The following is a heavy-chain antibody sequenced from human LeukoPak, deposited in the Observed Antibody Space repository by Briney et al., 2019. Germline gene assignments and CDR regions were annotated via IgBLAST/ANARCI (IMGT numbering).Heavy chain of an antibody. D-gene: IGHD6-13*01. CDR3: ATSSSRYYYYYGMDV. CDR2: ISWNSGSI. V-gene: IGHV3-9*01. Sequence: PGGSLRLSCAASGFTFDDYAMHWVRQAPGKGLEWVSGISWNSGSIGYADSVKGRFTISRGNAKNSLYLQMNSLRAEDTALYYCATSSSRYYYYYGMDVWGQGTTVTVSS. J-gene: IGHJ6*02. CDR1: GFTFDDYA.